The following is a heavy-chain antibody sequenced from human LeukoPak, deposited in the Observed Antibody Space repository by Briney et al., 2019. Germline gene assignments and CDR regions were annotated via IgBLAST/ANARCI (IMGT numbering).Heavy chain of an antibody. CDR2: ISCSGGRT. D-gene: IGHD6-19*01. Sequence: GGSLILSCAASGFTFSSYAMSWVRQAPGKGLEWVSAISCSGGRTYYADSVKGRFTISRDIPKNTLHLQMNRLRAEDTAVYYCAKDTIAVAGRDESYRDYWGQGTLVNVSS. CDR3: AKDTIAVAGRDESYRDY. V-gene: IGHV3-23*01. J-gene: IGHJ4*02. CDR1: GFTFSSYA.